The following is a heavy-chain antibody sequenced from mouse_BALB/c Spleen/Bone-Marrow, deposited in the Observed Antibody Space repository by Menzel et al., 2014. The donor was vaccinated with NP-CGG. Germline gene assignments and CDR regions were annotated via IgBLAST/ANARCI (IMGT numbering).Heavy chain of an antibody. J-gene: IGHJ1*01. D-gene: IGHD2-10*02. CDR2: IRNKANGYTT. V-gene: IGHV7-3*02. CDR3: ARDVQYDIRWFFDV. Sequence: EVKLVESGGGLLQPGGSLRLSCATSGFTFTDYYMSWVRQPPGKALEWLGFIRNKANGYTTEYSASVRGRFTISRDNSQSITHLQMNTLRAEDSATYYCARDVQYDIRWFFDVWGAGTTVTVSS. CDR1: GFTFTDYY.